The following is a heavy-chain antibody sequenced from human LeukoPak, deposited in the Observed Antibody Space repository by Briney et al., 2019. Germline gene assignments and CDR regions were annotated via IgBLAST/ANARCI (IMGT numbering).Heavy chain of an antibody. D-gene: IGHD3-10*01. V-gene: IGHV3-7*01. J-gene: IGHJ6*03. CDR2: IKHDGSEKQDGSEK. Sequence: QTGGSLRLSCAASGSTFSQYWMSWVRQAPGKGLEWVANIKHDGSEKQDGSEKNYVDSVKGRFTISRDNAKNSLYLQMNSLRAEDTAVYYCARSGRGVDSFYFYMDVWGKGTTVTVSS. CDR1: GSTFSQYW. CDR3: ARSGRGVDSFYFYMDV.